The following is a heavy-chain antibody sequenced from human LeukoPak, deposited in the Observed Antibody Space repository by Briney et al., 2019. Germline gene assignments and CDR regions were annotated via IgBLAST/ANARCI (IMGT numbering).Heavy chain of an antibody. V-gene: IGHV4-31*03. Sequence: SETLSLTYTVSGGSISSGGYYWSWIRQHPGKGLEWIGYIYYSGSTYYNPSLKSRVTISVDTSKNQFSLKLSSVTAADTAVYYCARDLRGYSYGSDSFDILGQGTMVTVSS. D-gene: IGHD5-18*01. J-gene: IGHJ3*02. CDR2: IYYSGST. CDR3: ARDLRGYSYGSDSFDI. CDR1: GGSISSGGYY.